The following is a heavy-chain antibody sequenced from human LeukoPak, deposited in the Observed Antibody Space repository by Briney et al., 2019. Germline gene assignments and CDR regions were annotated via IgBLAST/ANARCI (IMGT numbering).Heavy chain of an antibody. CDR1: GGSFSGYY. Sequence: SETLSLTCAVYGGSFSGYYWSWLRQPPGKGLEWIGEINHSGSTNYNPSLKSRVTISVDTSKNQFSLKLSSVTAADTAVYYCARGGVFWSGTNWFDPWGQGTLVTVSS. V-gene: IGHV4-34*01. CDR2: INHSGST. J-gene: IGHJ5*02. D-gene: IGHD3-3*01. CDR3: ARGGVFWSGTNWFDP.